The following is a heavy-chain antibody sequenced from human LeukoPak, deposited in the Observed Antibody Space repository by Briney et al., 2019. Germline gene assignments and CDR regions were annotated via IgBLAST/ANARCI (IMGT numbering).Heavy chain of an antibody. D-gene: IGHD3-10*01. CDR1: GGSISSSSYY. J-gene: IGHJ5*02. CDR3: ASGSYNNWFDP. V-gene: IGHV4-39*01. CDR2: IYYSGST. Sequence: SETLSLTCTVSGGSISSSSYYWGWIRQPPGKGLEWIGSIYYSGSTYYNPSLKSRVAISVDTSKNQFSLKLSSVAAADTAVYYCASGSYNNWFDPWGQGTLVTVSS.